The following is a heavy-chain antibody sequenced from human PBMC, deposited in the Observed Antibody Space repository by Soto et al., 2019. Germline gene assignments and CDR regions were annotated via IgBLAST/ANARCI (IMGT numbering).Heavy chain of an antibody. CDR1: GGSISSGGYY. CDR3: ARNGDTMVRGNYYYYGMDV. CDR2: IYYSGST. D-gene: IGHD3-10*01. V-gene: IGHV4-31*03. Sequence: PSETLSLTCTVSGGSISSGGYYWSWIRQHPGKGLEWIGYIYYSGSTYYNPSLKSRVTISVDTSKNQFSLKLSSVTAADTAVYYCARNGDTMVRGNYYYYGMDVWGQGTTVTVSS. J-gene: IGHJ6*02.